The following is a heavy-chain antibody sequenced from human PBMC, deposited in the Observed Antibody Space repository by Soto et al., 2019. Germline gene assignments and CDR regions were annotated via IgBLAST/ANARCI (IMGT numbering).Heavy chain of an antibody. D-gene: IGHD5-12*01. CDR1: GGSISSGDYY. Sequence: SETLSLTCTVSGGSISSGDYYWSWIRQPPGKGLEWIGYIYYSGSTYCNPSLKSRVTISVDTSKNQFSLKLSSVTAADTAVYYCARAGDGYNNYYYYGMDVWGRGTTVTVSS. CDR2: IYYSGST. CDR3: ARAGDGYNNYYYYGMDV. V-gene: IGHV4-30-4*01. J-gene: IGHJ6*02.